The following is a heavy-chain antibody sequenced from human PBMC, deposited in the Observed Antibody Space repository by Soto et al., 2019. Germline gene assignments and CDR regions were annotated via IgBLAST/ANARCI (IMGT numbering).Heavy chain of an antibody. CDR1: GFTFSSYS. Sequence: GGSLRLSCAASGFTFSSYSMNWVRQAPGKGLEWVSSISSSSSYIYYADSVKGRFTISRDNAKNSLYLQMNSLRAEDTAVYYCAREGGVLILPRDYWGQGTLVTVSS. V-gene: IGHV3-21*01. CDR3: AREGGVLILPRDY. J-gene: IGHJ4*02. CDR2: ISSSSSYI. D-gene: IGHD2-8*01.